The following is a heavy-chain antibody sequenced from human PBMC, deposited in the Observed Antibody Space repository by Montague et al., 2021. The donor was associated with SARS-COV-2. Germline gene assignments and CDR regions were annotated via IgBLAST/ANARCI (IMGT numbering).Heavy chain of an antibody. CDR1: GGSISGYY. Sequence: SETLSLTCSVSGGSISGYYWSWIRQPPGKGLEWIGYINSSGSPNYSPPLKSRVTISVDTSKNQFSLRLTSVTAADTAVYYCARYHCTNDICDGFDVWGQGTMVTVTS. J-gene: IGHJ3*01. CDR3: ARYHCTNDICDGFDV. D-gene: IGHD2-8*01. CDR2: INSSGSP. V-gene: IGHV4-59*13.